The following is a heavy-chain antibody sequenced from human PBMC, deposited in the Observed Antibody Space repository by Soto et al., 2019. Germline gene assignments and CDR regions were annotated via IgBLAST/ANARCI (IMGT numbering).Heavy chain of an antibody. D-gene: IGHD6-13*01. J-gene: IGHJ4*02. CDR1: GFTFSSYG. Sequence: QVQLVESGGGVVQPGRSLRLSCAASGFTFSSYGMHWVRQAPGKGLEWVAVISYDGSNKYYADSVKGRFTISRDNSKNTLYLQMNSLRAEDTAVYYCAKSGLERAAAGILGAGYWGQGTLVTVSS. CDR3: AKSGLERAAAGILGAGY. V-gene: IGHV3-30*18. CDR2: ISYDGSNK.